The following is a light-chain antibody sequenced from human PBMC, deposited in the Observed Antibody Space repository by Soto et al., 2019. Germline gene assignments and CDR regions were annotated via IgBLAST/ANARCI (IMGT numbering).Light chain of an antibody. Sequence: QSVLTQPPSASGSPGQSVTISCTGTSSDVGGYNYVSWYQQYPGKAPKLMIYEVSERPSRVPDRFSGSTSSNTASLTVSGLQAEDEADYYCSSYAGSNNFVFGTGTKVTVL. V-gene: IGLV2-8*01. CDR1: SSDVGGYNY. CDR2: EVS. CDR3: SSYAGSNNFV. J-gene: IGLJ1*01.